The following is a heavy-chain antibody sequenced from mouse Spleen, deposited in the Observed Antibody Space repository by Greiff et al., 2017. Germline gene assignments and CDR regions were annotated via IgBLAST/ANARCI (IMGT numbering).Heavy chain of an antibody. CDR3: ARYLYDGWWFAY. D-gene: IGHD2-3*01. CDR1: GFTFTDYY. V-gene: IGHV7-3*01. CDR2: IRNKANGYTT. Sequence: EVQGVESGAGLVQPGGSLSLSCAASGFTFTDYYMSWVSQTPGKALEWMGFIRNKANGYTTKYSASVKGRFTISRVNSQSILYLQMNALRAEDSATYYCARYLYDGWWFAYWGQGTLVTVSA. J-gene: IGHJ3*01.